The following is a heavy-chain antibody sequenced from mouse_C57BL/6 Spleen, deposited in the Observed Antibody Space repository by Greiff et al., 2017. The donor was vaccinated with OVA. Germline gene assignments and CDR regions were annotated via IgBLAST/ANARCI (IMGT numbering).Heavy chain of an antibody. Sequence: EVQLQQSGPELVKPGASVKISCKASGYTFTDYYMNWVKQSHGKSLEWIGDINPNNGGTSYNQKFTGKATLTVDKSSSSAYMELRSLTSEDSAVYYCARGTTVVARGFAYWGQGTLVTVSA. CDR1: GYTFTDYY. J-gene: IGHJ3*01. CDR2: INPNNGGT. V-gene: IGHV1-26*01. CDR3: ARGTTVVARGFAY. D-gene: IGHD1-1*01.